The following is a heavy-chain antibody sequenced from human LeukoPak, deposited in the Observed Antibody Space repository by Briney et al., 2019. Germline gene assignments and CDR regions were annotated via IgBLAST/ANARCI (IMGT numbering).Heavy chain of an antibody. CDR2: IYSGGGT. CDR1: GFTVSSNY. Sequence: GGSLRLSCAASGFTVSSNYMSWVRQAPGKGLEWVSVIYSGGGTYYADSVKGRFTISRDNSKNTLYLQMNSLTAEDTAVYYCTRDRVSGYDPSFDHWGQGTLVTVSS. D-gene: IGHD5-12*01. J-gene: IGHJ4*02. CDR3: TRDRVSGYDPSFDH. V-gene: IGHV3-53*01.